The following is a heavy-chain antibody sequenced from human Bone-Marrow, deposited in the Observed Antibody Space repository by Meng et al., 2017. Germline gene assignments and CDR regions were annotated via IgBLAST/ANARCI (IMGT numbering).Heavy chain of an antibody. CDR2: IIPIFGTA. CDR1: GGTFSSYA. CDR3: ARAQYSGSPLWYFDY. D-gene: IGHD1-26*01. Sequence: SVKVSCKASGGTFSSYAISWVRQAPGQGLEWMGGIIPIFGTANYAQKFQGRVTITADKSTSTAYMKRISLRSGDTAVYYCARAQYSGSPLWYFDYWGQGTLVTVSS. V-gene: IGHV1-69*06. J-gene: IGHJ4*02.